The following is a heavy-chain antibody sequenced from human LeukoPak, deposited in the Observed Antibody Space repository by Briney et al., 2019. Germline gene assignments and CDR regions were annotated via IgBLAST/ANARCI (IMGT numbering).Heavy chain of an antibody. CDR3: ARLHRGSRRYCSGGSCYSVIDWFDP. CDR1: GGSISSSSYY. J-gene: IGHJ5*02. Sequence: SETLSLTCTVSGGSISSSSYYWGWIRQPPGKGLEWIGSIYYSGSTYYNPSLKSRVTLSVDTSKNQFSLKLSSVTAADTAVYYCARLHRGSRRYCSGGSCYSVIDWFDPWGQGTLVTVSS. D-gene: IGHD2-15*01. CDR2: IYYSGST. V-gene: IGHV4-39*07.